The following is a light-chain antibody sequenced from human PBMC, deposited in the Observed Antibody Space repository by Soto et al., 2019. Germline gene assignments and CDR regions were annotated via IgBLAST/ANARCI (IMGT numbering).Light chain of an antibody. J-gene: IGKJ4*01. Sequence: DIQMTQSPSTLSASVGDRVTITCRASQSINSWLAWYQQKPGKAPKLLIYKASSLESGVPSRFSGSGSGTEFTLTISSLQPDDIATYYCQQYNSYSPGFTFGGGTKVEIK. V-gene: IGKV1-5*03. CDR2: KAS. CDR3: QQYNSYSPGFT. CDR1: QSINSW.